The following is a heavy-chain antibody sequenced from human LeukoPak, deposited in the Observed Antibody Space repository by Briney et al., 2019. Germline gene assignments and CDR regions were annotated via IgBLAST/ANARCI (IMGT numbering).Heavy chain of an antibody. CDR1: GHTFTRYG. J-gene: IGHJ4*02. V-gene: IGHV1-18*04. CDR2: ISGYNGNT. D-gene: IGHD2-15*01. Sequence: ASVKVSCKTSGHTFTRYGISWVRQAPGQGLEWMXXISGYNGNTNYAQKFQGRVNMTTDTSTSTAYMELRSLRSDDTAVYYCARDCSGGSCHFDYWGQGTLVTVPS. CDR3: ARDCSGGSCHFDY.